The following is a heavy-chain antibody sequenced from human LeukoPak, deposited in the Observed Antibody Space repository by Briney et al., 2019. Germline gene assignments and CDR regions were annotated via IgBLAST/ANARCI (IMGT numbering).Heavy chain of an antibody. CDR2: ISSSSSTI. CDR3: ARDGFPGYGDYVYYFDY. J-gene: IGHJ4*02. D-gene: IGHD4-17*01. Sequence: AGGSLRLSCAASGFTFSSYSMNWVRQAPGKGLERVSYISSSSSTIYYADSVKGRFTISRDNAKNSLYLQMNSLRAEDTAVYYCARDGFPGYGDYVYYFDYWGQGTLVTVSS. CDR1: GFTFSSYS. V-gene: IGHV3-48*01.